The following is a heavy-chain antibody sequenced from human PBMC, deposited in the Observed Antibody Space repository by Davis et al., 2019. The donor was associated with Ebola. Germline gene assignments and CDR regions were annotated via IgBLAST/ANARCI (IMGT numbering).Heavy chain of an antibody. D-gene: IGHD5-12*01. CDR3: ARGSGYNLPIVF. J-gene: IGHJ4*02. CDR2: IKQDGSEK. CDR1: EFTFSSYA. Sequence: SLKISCAASEFTFSSYAMSWVRQPPGKGLELVANIKQDGSEKYYVDSVKGRFTISRDNAKNSLYLQMNSMRAEDTAVYYCARGSGYNLPIVFWGQGTLVTVSS. V-gene: IGHV3-7*03.